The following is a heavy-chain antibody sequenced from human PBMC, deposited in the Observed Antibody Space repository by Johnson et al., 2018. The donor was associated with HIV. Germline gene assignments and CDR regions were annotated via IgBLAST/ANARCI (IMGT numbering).Heavy chain of an antibody. J-gene: IGHJ3*02. V-gene: IGHV3-74*01. D-gene: IGHD4-17*01. CDR3: ARWTVTRGAFDI. CDR2: LNSDGSST. Sequence: APGKGLVWVSRLNSDGSSTSYADSVKSRFTISRDNSKNTLYLQMNSLRAEDTAVYYCARWTVTRGAFDIWGQGTMVTVSS.